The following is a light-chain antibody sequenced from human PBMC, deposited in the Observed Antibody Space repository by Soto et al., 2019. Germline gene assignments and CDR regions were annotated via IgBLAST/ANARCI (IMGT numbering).Light chain of an antibody. CDR3: AAWDDSLNGYV. J-gene: IGLJ1*01. CDR1: SSNIGSNT. V-gene: IGLV1-44*01. Sequence: QSVLTQPPSASGTPGQRVTISCSGSSSNIGSNTVNWYQQFPGTAPRLLIYSNNQRPSGVPDRFSGSKSGTSASLAISGLQSEDEDDYYCAAWDDSLNGYVLGTGTKLTVL. CDR2: SNN.